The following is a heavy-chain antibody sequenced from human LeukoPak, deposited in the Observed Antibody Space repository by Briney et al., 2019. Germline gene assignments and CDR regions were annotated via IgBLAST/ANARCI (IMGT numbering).Heavy chain of an antibody. J-gene: IGHJ4*02. V-gene: IGHV3-23*01. Sequence: GESLKISCAASGFTFSSYGMSWVRQAPGKGLEWVSTISGRDTNTYYADSVEGRFIISRDNSKNTLYLQMNSLRAADTAVYYCAKRSDYGGNGNYFDYWGQGTPVTVSS. CDR1: GFTFSSYG. CDR3: AKRSDYGGNGNYFDY. CDR2: ISGRDTNT. D-gene: IGHD4-23*01.